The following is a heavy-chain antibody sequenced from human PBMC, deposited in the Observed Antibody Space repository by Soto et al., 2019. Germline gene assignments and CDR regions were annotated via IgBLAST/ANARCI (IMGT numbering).Heavy chain of an antibody. CDR2: TYYRSKWFH. J-gene: IGHJ3*01. V-gene: IGHV6-1*01. Sequence: QGQLQQSGPGLVKPSQTLSLTCAISGDSVSSDITSWNWIRQSPSRGLAWLGSTYYRSKWFHDYAASVKRRITINPDTSKNQFSLQLNSMTTEDKAVYYCARGTALDVWGQGTVVTVSS. CDR3: ARGTALDV. CDR1: GDSVSSDITS. D-gene: IGHD3-16*01.